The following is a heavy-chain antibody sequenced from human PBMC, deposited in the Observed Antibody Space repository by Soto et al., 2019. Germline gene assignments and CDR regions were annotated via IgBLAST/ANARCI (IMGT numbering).Heavy chain of an antibody. V-gene: IGHV4-59*11. CDR1: GGSICGHY. D-gene: IGHD2-15*01. J-gene: IGHJ4*02. CDR2: VFYSGST. CDR3: WREGSGGWSPDY. Sequence: SETLSLTCSVSGGSICGHYWNWIRQSPGKGLEWIGYVFYSGSTNYNPSLKNRVTISVDTSNNQFSLKMISSTAADTAVDYCWREGSGGWSPDYWGRGTLVTASS.